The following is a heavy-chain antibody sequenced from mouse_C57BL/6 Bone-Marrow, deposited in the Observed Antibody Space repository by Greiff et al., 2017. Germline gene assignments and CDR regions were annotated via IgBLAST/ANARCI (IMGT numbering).Heavy chain of an antibody. Sequence: QVQLQQPGAELVKPGAPSKMSCKASGYTFTSYWITWVKQRPGQGLVWIGDIYPGSGSTNFNEKSKSKATLTVDTSSSTPSMQLRSLTSEDSAVYFCARPSFYYYGSSNGYFDVWGTGTTVTVSS. D-gene: IGHD1-1*01. CDR3: ARPSFYYYGSSNGYFDV. V-gene: IGHV1-55*01. CDR2: IYPGSGST. J-gene: IGHJ1*03. CDR1: GYTFTSYW.